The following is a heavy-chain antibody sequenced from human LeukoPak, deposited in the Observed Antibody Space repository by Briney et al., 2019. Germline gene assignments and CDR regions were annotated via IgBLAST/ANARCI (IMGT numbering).Heavy chain of an antibody. Sequence: SETLSLTCSVSXGXXXXXXXXXGXXXXXXXXGXEXXXXIYYSGDTYYNPSLRSRVTISVDTSKNQFSLKLTSVTAADTAVXYCARSLAAAGPTHNWFAPWGQETLVTVPS. V-gene: IGHV4-39*01. J-gene: IGHJ5*02. D-gene: IGHD6-13*01. CDR1: XGXXXXXXXX. CDR3: ARSLAAAGPTHNWFAP. CDR2: IYYSGDT.